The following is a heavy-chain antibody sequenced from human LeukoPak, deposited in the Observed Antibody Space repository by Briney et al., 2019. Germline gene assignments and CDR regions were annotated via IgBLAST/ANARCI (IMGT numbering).Heavy chain of an antibody. CDR1: GGTFSSYA. V-gene: IGHV1-69*13. Sequence: GASVQVSCKASGGTFSSYAISWVRQAPGQGLEWMGGIIPIFGTANYAQKFQGRVTITADESTSTAYMELSSLRSEDTAVYYCARDRDYYDSSGYYSFDYWGQGTLVTVSS. J-gene: IGHJ4*02. CDR3: ARDRDYYDSSGYYSFDY. CDR2: IIPIFGTA. D-gene: IGHD3-22*01.